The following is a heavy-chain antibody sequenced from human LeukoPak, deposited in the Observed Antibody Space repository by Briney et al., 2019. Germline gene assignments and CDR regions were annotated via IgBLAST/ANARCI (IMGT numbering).Heavy chain of an antibody. CDR2: IRSKANSYAT. CDR3: TRPPVDSSGLDY. J-gene: IGHJ4*02. V-gene: IGHV3-73*01. CDR1: GFTFSGSA. Sequence: GGSLRLSCAASGFTFSGSAMHWVRQASGKGLEWVGRIRSKANSYATAYAASVKGRFTISRDDSKNTAYLQMNSLKTEDTAVYYCTRPPVDSSGLDYWGQGTLVTVSS. D-gene: IGHD6-19*01.